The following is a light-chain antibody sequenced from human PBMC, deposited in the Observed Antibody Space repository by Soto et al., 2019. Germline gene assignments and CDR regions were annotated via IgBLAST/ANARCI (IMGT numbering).Light chain of an antibody. CDR2: GNN. CDR1: RSNIGSNT. V-gene: IGLV1-44*01. CDR3: AAWDDSLNGWV. J-gene: IGLJ3*02. Sequence: QSVLTQPPSASGTPGQRVTISCSGSRSNIGSNTVNWYQQLPGTAPKLLMYGNNERPSGVPDRFSGSKSGTSASLAISGLQSEDEADYYCAAWDDSLNGWVFGGGTKLTVL.